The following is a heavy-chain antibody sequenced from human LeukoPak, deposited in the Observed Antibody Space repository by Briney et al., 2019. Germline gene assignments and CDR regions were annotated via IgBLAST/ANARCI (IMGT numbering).Heavy chain of an antibody. CDR1: GFTVSSNS. CDR2: IYPGGNI. V-gene: IGHV3-53*01. Sequence: AGGSLRLSCTVSGFTVSSNSMSWVRQAPGKGLQWVSVIYPGGNIYYADSVKGRFIISRDNSKNTLSLQMNSLTADDTAVYYCVRGPRYYDDSGFHYGVYIWGQGTLVTVSS. D-gene: IGHD3-22*01. CDR3: VRGPRYYDDSGFHYGVYI. J-gene: IGHJ3*02.